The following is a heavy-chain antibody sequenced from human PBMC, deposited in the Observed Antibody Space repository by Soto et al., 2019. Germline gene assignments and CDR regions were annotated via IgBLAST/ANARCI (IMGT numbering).Heavy chain of an antibody. Sequence: PGGSLRLSCAASGFTFSSYAMHWVRQAPGKGLEYVSAISSNGGSTYYANSVKGRFTISRDNSKNTLYLQMGSLRAEDMAVYYCARDLYYDILTGLNAFDIWGQGTMVTVSS. D-gene: IGHD3-9*01. CDR3: ARDLYYDILTGLNAFDI. CDR1: GFTFSSYA. CDR2: ISSNGGST. V-gene: IGHV3-64*01. J-gene: IGHJ3*02.